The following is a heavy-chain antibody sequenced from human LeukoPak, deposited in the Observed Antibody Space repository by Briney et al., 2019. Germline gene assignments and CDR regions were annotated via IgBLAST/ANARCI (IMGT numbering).Heavy chain of an antibody. V-gene: IGHV4-39*07. CDR2: IYYSGST. CDR3: VSGGGGITMVRGAPFDY. D-gene: IGHD3-10*01. J-gene: IGHJ4*02. Sequence: ASETLSLTCTVSGGSISSSSYYWGWIRQPPGKGLEWIGSIYYSGSTYYNPSLKSRVTISVDTSKNQFSLKLSSVTAADTAVYYCVSGGGGITMVRGAPFDYWGQGTLVTVSS. CDR1: GGSISSSSYY.